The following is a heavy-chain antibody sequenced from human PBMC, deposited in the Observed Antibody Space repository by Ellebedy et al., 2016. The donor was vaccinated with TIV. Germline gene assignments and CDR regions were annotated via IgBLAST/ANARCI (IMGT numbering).Heavy chain of an antibody. J-gene: IGHJ4*02. CDR3: ARVPPRDIVVVSHDY. CDR2: IYYSGST. V-gene: IGHV4-59*12. Sequence: SETLSLXCTVSGGSISSYYWSWIRQPPGKGLEWIGYIYYSGSTNYNPSLKSRVTISVDTSKNQFSLKLSSVTAADTAVYYCARVPPRDIVVVSHDYWGQGTLVTVSS. CDR1: GGSISSYY. D-gene: IGHD2-2*01.